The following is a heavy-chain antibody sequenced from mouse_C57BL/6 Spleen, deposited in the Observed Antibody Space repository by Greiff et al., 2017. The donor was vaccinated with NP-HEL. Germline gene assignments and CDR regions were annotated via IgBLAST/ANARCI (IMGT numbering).Heavy chain of an antibody. CDR2: IYPGDGDT. V-gene: IGHV1-82*01. D-gene: IGHD2-4*01. Sequence: QVQLQQSGPELVKPGASVKISCKASGYAFSSSWMNWVKQRPGKGLEWIGRIYPGDGDTNYNGKFKGKATLTADKSSSTAYMQISSRTFEDSAVYFCARSPSYYDYDGYFDYWGQGTTLTVSS. CDR1: GYAFSSSW. J-gene: IGHJ2*01. CDR3: ARSPSYYDYDGYFDY.